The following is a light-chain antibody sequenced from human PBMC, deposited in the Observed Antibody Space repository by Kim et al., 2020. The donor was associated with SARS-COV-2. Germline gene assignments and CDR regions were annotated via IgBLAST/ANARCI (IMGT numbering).Light chain of an antibody. CDR2: GNS. V-gene: IGLV1-40*01. Sequence: VTFSCTGSRSNIGAVYDVHWYHQLPETAPILLIYGNSDRPSGVPDLFPGSKSGTSASLAITGLQAEDEADYYCQSYDSILSGSVFGGGAKVTVL. CDR3: QSYDSILSGSV. CDR1: RSNIGAVYD. J-gene: IGLJ2*01.